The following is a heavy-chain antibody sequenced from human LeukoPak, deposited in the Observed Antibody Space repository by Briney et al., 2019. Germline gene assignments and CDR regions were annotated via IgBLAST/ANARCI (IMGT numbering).Heavy chain of an antibody. CDR2: ISYDGINQ. Sequence: PGGSLRLSCAASGFTFSSYWMSWVRQAPGKGLEWVAVISYDGINQYYADSVKGRFTISRDNSKNTLYLQMNSLRADDTAIYYCAREWGQYNWNYVLYYWGQGSLVTVSS. J-gene: IGHJ4*02. D-gene: IGHD1-7*01. V-gene: IGHV3-30*19. CDR1: GFTFSSYW. CDR3: AREWGQYNWNYVLYY.